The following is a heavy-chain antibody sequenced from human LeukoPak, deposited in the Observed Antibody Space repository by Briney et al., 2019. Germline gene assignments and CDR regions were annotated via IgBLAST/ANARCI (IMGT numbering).Heavy chain of an antibody. J-gene: IGHJ4*02. CDR1: AGSISSYS. CDR3: ARVSPITVAGFDY. V-gene: IGHV4-4*07. CDR2: VYATGST. Sequence: SETLSLTCTVSAGSISSYSWSWIRQPAGKGLEWIGRVYATGSTNYNPSLKSRVTTSVDTSKNQFSLKLNSVTAADTAVYYCARVSPITVAGFDYWGQGTLVTVSS. D-gene: IGHD6-19*01.